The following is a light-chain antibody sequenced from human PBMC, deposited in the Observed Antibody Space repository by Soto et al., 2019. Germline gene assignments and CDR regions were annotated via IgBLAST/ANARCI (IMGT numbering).Light chain of an antibody. CDR3: QQTYSTPYT. CDR1: QSISSY. J-gene: IGKJ2*01. V-gene: IGKV1-39*01. CDR2: AAS. Sequence: DIPMTQSPSSLSASVGDRVTITCRASQSISSYLNWYQQKPGKAPKLLIYAASSLQSGVPSRFSGSGSGTEYTLTISSLQPEDFAAYYCQQTYSTPYTFGHGTKLEIK.